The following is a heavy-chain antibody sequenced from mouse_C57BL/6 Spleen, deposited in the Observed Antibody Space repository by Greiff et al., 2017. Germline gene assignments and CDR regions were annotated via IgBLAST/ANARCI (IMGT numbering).Heavy chain of an antibody. V-gene: IGHV5-9-1*02. CDR2: ISSGGDYI. J-gene: IGHJ4*01. D-gene: IGHD4-1*01. CDR3: TRGNWDEEDAMDY. Sequence: EVMLVESGKGLVKPGGSLKLSCAASGFTFSSYAMSWVRQTPEKRLEWVAYISSGGDYIYYADTVKGRFTISRDNARNTLYLQMSSLKSEDTAMYYCTRGNWDEEDAMDYWGQGTSVTVSS. CDR1: GFTFSSYA.